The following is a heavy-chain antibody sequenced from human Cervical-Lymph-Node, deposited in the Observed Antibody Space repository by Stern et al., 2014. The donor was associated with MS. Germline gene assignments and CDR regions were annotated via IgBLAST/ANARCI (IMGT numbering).Heavy chain of an antibody. CDR3: AREKRGATGTLFDY. J-gene: IGHJ4*02. V-gene: IGHV1-3*01. D-gene: IGHD1-1*01. Sequence: QMQLVQSGAEVKKPGASVKVSCKASRYTFTDYAIHWVRQAPGQRLELMGWINAANGDTKYSQKYQDRITITRDTSAGTAYMELSSLRSEDTAVYYCAREKRGATGTLFDYWGQGTLVTVSS. CDR2: INAANGDT. CDR1: RYTFTDYA.